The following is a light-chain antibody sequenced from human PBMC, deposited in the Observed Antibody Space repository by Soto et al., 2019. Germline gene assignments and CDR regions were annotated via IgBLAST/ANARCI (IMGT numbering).Light chain of an antibody. CDR1: SSNIGGNS. Sequence: QSALTQPPSVSAAPGQKVTISCSGSSSNIGGNSVSWYQQLPGTAPKLLIYDDSKRASGIPDRFSGSKSGTSATLVITGLQTGDEADYYCGTWDSRLSAVFGTGTKVTVL. V-gene: IGLV1-51*01. J-gene: IGLJ1*01. CDR2: DDS. CDR3: GTWDSRLSAV.